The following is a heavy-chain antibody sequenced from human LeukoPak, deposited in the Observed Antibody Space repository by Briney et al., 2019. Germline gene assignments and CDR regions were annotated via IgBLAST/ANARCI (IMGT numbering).Heavy chain of an antibody. CDR3: ARQYCSSTSCYFVRAFDI. D-gene: IGHD2-2*01. Sequence: SQTLSLTCTVSGGSISSGSYYWSWIRQPAGKGLEWIGRIYTSGSTNYNPSLKSRVTISVDTSKNQFSLKLSSVTAADTAVYYCARQYCSSTSCYFVRAFDIWGQGTMVTVSS. CDR2: IYTSGST. CDR1: GGSISSGSYY. V-gene: IGHV4-61*02. J-gene: IGHJ3*02.